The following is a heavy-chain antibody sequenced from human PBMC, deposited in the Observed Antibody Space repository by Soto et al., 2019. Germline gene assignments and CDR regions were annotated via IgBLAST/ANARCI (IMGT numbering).Heavy chain of an antibody. CDR2: TRNKANSYTT. V-gene: IGHV3-72*01. CDR3: ARDGYGDYSLDY. Sequence: GGSLRLSCAASGFTFSDHYMDWVRQAPGKGLEWVGRTRNKANSYTTEYAASVKGRFTISRDDSKNSLYLQMNSLKTEDTAVYYCARDGYGDYSLDYWGQGTLVTVLL. D-gene: IGHD4-17*01. J-gene: IGHJ4*02. CDR1: GFTFSDHY.